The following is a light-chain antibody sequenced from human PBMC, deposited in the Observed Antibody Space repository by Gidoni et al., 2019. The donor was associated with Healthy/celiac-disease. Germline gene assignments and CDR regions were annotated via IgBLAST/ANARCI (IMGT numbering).Light chain of an antibody. CDR3: QQYNNWHPLT. CDR2: GAS. Sequence: EIVMTQSPATLSVSPGARATLSCRASQSVSSNLAWYQQKPGQAPRLLIYGASTRATGIPARCSGSGSGTEFTLTISSLQSEDFAVYYCQQYNNWHPLTFGGGTKVEIK. CDR1: QSVSSN. V-gene: IGKV3-15*01. J-gene: IGKJ4*01.